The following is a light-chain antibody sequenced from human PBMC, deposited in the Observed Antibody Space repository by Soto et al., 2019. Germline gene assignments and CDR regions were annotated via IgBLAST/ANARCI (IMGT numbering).Light chain of an antibody. J-gene: IGKJ5*01. CDR3: QQYYSYPIT. Sequence: IQMSRARASMSASVEDRKIITCRASQSISNHLNWYQQKPGKAPKLLIFAASSLQSGVPSRFSGSGSGTDFTLTISSLQSEEFATYYCQQYYSYPITFGQGTRLDIK. CDR2: AAS. V-gene: IGKV1-39*01. CDR1: QSISNH.